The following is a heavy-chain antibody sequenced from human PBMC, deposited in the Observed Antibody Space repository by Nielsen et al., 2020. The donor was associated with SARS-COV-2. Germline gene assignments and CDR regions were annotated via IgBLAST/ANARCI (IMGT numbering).Heavy chain of an antibody. J-gene: IGHJ4*02. V-gene: IGHV1-3*01. Sequence: ASVKVSCKASGNAFTSHPIHWERQAPGQRPEWMGWINAGNGNTKYSEKFQGRVTITRDTSASTIYMDLSSLRSDDTAVYYCARLLDSRVYPTLDYWGQGTLVTVSS. CDR1: GNAFTSHP. CDR2: INAGNGNT. CDR3: ARLLDSRVYPTLDY. D-gene: IGHD3-22*01.